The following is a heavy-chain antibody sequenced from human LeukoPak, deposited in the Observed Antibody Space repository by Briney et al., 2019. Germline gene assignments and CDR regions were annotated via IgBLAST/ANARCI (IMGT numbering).Heavy chain of an antibody. Sequence: GGSLRLSCAASGFTFSNYAMIWVRQAPGKGLEWVSGISVSGANTYYADSVKGRFTISRDNSKNTLYLQMNSLRAEDTAVYYCAKAPRYCSSTSCHYYYYYYYYMDVWGKGTTVAISS. CDR1: GFTFSNYA. V-gene: IGHV3-23*01. J-gene: IGHJ6*03. CDR3: AKAPRYCSSTSCHYYYYYYYYMDV. CDR2: ISVSGANT. D-gene: IGHD2-2*01.